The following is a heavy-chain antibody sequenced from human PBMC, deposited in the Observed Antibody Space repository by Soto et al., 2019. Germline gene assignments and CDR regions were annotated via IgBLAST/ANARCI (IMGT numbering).Heavy chain of an antibody. D-gene: IGHD6-19*01. CDR3: ARGRGIAVAGRDYYYGMDV. V-gene: IGHV4-34*01. CDR1: GGSCSGYD. Sequence: SETLCLSCAVEGGSCSGYDGSWIRQPPGKGLEWIGEINHSGGTNYNPSLKSRVTISVDTSKNQFSLKLSSVTAADTAVYYCARGRGIAVAGRDYYYGMDVWGQGTTVTVSS. CDR2: INHSGGT. J-gene: IGHJ6*02.